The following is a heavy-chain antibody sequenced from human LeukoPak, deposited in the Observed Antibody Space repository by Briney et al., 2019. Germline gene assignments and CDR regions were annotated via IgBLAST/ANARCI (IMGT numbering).Heavy chain of an antibody. V-gene: IGHV3-23*01. J-gene: IGHJ6*03. D-gene: IGHD1-14*01. Sequence: GGSLRLSCAASGFSFSDYAMNWVRQAPGKGLEWVSSISRSDSAARTYYADSVKGLFTISRDNSKNTLYLQINSLRAEDTAVYYCAKDSRTTDHHYYMDVWGKGPRSPSP. CDR2: ISRSDSAART. CDR3: AKDSRTTDHHYYMDV. CDR1: GFSFSDYA.